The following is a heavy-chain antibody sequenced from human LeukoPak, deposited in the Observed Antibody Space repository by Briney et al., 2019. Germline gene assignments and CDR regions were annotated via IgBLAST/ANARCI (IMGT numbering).Heavy chain of an antibody. J-gene: IGHJ4*02. D-gene: IGHD3-22*01. V-gene: IGHV1-2*02. CDR2: INPNSGGT. CDR1: GYTFTGYY. CDR3: AAAEITYYYDSSGYSPPGY. Sequence: ASVKVSCKASGYTFTGYYMHWVRQAPGQGLEWMGWINPNSGGTNYAQKFQGRVTMTRDMSTSTAYMELSSLRSEDTAVYYCAAAEITYYYDSSGYSPPGYWGQGTLVTVSS.